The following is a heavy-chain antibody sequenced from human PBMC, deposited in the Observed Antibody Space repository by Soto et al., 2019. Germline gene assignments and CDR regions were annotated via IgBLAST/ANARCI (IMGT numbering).Heavy chain of an antibody. CDR3: AREGYYYDSSGYHRFAY. CDR2: IYSGGST. V-gene: IGHV3-53*01. CDR1: GFTVSSNY. Sequence: LRLSCAASGFTVSSNYMSWVRQAPGKGLEWVSVIYSGGSTYYADSVKGRFTISRDNSKNTLYLQMNSLRAEDTAVYYCAREGYYYDSSGYHRFAYWGQGTLVTVSS. D-gene: IGHD3-22*01. J-gene: IGHJ4*02.